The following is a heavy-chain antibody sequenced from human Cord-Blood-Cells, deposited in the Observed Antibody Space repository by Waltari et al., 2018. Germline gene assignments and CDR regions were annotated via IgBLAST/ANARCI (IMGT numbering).Heavy chain of an antibody. CDR3: ARHLFGSEYEYSSSSFGIGIDY. CDR1: GGSISSSSYS. J-gene: IGHJ4*02. D-gene: IGHD6-6*01. V-gene: IGHV4-39*01. Sequence: QLQLQESGPGLVKPSETLSLTCTVSGGSISSSSYSWGWIRPPHGQGVEWIGSIYYRGSTYYNPSLKSRVTISVDTSKNQFSLKLSSVTAADTAVYYCARHLFGSEYEYSSSSFGIGIDYWGQGTLVTVSS. CDR2: IYYRGST.